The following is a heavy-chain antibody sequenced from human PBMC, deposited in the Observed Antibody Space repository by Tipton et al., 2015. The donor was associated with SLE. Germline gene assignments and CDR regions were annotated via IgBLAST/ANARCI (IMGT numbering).Heavy chain of an antibody. J-gene: IGHJ5*02. CDR3: ARDGARSDYVRWFDP. CDR2: IYHSGST. D-gene: IGHD4-17*01. CDR1: GYSISSGYY. Sequence: TLSLTCAVSGYSISSGYYWGWIRQPPGKGLEWIGSIYHSGSTYYNPSLKSRVTISVGTSKNQFSLKLSSVTAADTAVYYCARDGARSDYVRWFDPWGQGTLVTVSS. V-gene: IGHV4-38-2*02.